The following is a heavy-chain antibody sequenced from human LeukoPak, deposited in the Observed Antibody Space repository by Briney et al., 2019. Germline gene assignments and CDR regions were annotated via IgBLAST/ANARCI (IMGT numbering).Heavy chain of an antibody. D-gene: IGHD3-22*01. V-gene: IGHV3-21*01. CDR2: ISSSSSYI. J-gene: IGHJ4*02. Sequence: GGSLRLSCAASGFTFSSYSMNWVRQAPWKGLEWVSSISSSSSYIYYADSVKGRFTISRDNAKNSLYLQMNSLRAEDTAVYYCAREKQYYYDGSAYPNCYDYWGQGTLVTVSS. CDR3: AREKQYYYDGSAYPNCYDY. CDR1: GFTFSSYS.